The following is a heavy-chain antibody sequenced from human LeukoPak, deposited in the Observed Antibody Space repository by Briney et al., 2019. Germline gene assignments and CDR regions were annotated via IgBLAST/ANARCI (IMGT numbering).Heavy chain of an antibody. Sequence: SETLSLTCAVYGGSFSGYYWSWIRQPPGKGLEWIGRIYTSGSTNYNPSLKSRVTMSVDTSKNQFSLKLSSVTAADTAVYYCARDRGITMVRGAPNWFDPWGQGTLVTVSS. D-gene: IGHD3-10*01. CDR3: ARDRGITMVRGAPNWFDP. CDR2: IYTSGST. V-gene: IGHV4-4*07. CDR1: GGSFSGYY. J-gene: IGHJ5*02.